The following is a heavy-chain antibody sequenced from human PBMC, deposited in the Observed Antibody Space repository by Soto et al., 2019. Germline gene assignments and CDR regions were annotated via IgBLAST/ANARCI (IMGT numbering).Heavy chain of an antibody. D-gene: IGHD5-12*01. CDR3: ARHFLVEMATISEYYYYYGMDV. J-gene: IGHJ6*02. CDR1: GFTFSSYS. Sequence: GGSLRLSCAASGFTFSSYSMNWVRQAPGKGLGWVSYISSSSSTIYYADSVKGRFTISRDNAKNSLYLQMNSLRDEDTAVYYCARHFLVEMATISEYYYYYGMDVWGQGTTVTVSS. V-gene: IGHV3-48*02. CDR2: ISSSSSTI.